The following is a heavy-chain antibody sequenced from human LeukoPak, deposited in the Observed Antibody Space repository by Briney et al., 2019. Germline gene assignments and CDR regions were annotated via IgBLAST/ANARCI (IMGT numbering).Heavy chain of an antibody. CDR1: EYTFTDYY. D-gene: IGHD6-13*01. CDR3: ARVGLAAAGTDYYYGMDV. J-gene: IGHJ6*02. CDR2: INPYSGGT. V-gene: IGHV1-2*02. Sequence: ASVKVSCKASEYTFTDYYIHWVRQAPGQGLEWMGCINPYSGGTDYAQKFQGRVTMTRDTSISTAYMELSRLRSDDTAVYYCARVGLAAAGTDYYYGMDVWGQGTTVTVSS.